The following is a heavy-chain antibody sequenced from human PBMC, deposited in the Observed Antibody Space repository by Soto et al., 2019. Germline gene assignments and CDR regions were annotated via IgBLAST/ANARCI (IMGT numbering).Heavy chain of an antibody. V-gene: IGHV3-48*02. CDR1: GFTVGRYS. D-gene: IGHD1-1*01. Sequence: EVQLVESGGGLVQPGGSLRLSCAASGFTVGRYSMNWARQAPGKGLEWISYITGESTTIYYADSVKGRFNNSRDNAKNSLFLQMNSLRDDDTAMYDCARENGREGSFAPWGQGTLVTVSS. CDR3: ARENGREGSFAP. CDR2: ITGESTTI. J-gene: IGHJ5*02.